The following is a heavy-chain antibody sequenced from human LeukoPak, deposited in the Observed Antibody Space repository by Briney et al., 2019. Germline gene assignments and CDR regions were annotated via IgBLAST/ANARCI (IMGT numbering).Heavy chain of an antibody. Sequence: SVKVSCKAPGGTFSSYAISWVRQAPGQGLEWMGRIIPILGIANYAQKFQGRVTITADKSTSTAYMELSSLRSEDTAVYYCARDGPDYGDYVEAWGQGTLVTVSS. V-gene: IGHV1-69*04. CDR3: ARDGPDYGDYVEA. J-gene: IGHJ5*02. D-gene: IGHD4-17*01. CDR1: GGTFSSYA. CDR2: IIPILGIA.